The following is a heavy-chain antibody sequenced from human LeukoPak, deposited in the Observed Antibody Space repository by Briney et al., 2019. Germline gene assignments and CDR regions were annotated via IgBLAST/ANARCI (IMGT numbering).Heavy chain of an antibody. Sequence: GGSLRLSCAASGFTFSSYAMHWVRQAPGKGLEWVAVISYDGSNKYYADSVKGRFTISRDNSKNTLYLQMNSLRAEDTAVYYCARDRSGYYYFDYWGQGTLVTVSS. D-gene: IGHD3-22*01. CDR3: ARDRSGYYYFDY. J-gene: IGHJ4*02. CDR1: GFTFSSYA. CDR2: ISYDGSNK. V-gene: IGHV3-30*04.